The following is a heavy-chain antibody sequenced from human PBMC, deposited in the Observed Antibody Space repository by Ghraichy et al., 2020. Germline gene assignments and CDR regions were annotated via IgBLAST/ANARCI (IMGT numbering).Heavy chain of an antibody. V-gene: IGHV4-4*07. CDR1: GGSFSSYY. Sequence: SQTLSLTCTVSGGSFSSYYWSWIRQPAGKGLEWIGRIYPSGTPNYNPSPRSQLTMSVDTSKNQFSLNVRSVPAADTAVYYCARGAASASHYFDYWGQGTLVTVSS. J-gene: IGHJ4*02. CDR3: ARGAASASHYFDY. D-gene: IGHD1-26*01. CDR2: IYPSGTP.